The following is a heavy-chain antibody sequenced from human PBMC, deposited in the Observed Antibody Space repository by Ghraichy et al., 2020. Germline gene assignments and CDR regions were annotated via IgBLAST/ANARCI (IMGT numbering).Heavy chain of an antibody. CDR1: GYSFTSYW. D-gene: IGHD6-13*01. CDR3: ARLGGAAAGHYYYYGMDV. CDR2: IYPGDSDT. V-gene: IGHV5-51*01. J-gene: IGHJ6*02. Sequence: GGSLNISCKGSGYSFTSYWIGWVRQMPGKGLEWMGIIYPGDSDTRYSPSFQGQVTISADKSISTAYLQWSSLKASDTAMYYCARLGGAAAGHYYYYGMDVWGQGTTVTVSS.